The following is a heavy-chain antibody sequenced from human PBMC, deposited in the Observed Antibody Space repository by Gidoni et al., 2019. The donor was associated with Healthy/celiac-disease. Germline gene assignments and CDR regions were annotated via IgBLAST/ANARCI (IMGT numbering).Heavy chain of an antibody. CDR2: IYSGGST. CDR1: GFTVSSNY. V-gene: IGHV3-66*01. J-gene: IGHJ4*02. D-gene: IGHD6-13*01. Sequence: EVQLVESGGGFVQPGGSLSLSCAASGFTVSSNYMSLVRQAPGKGLEWVSVIYSGGSTYYADSVKGRFTISRDNSKNTLYLQMNSLRAEDTAVYYCARTESSSWDGPSFYFDYWGQGTLVTVSS. CDR3: ARTESSSWDGPSFYFDY.